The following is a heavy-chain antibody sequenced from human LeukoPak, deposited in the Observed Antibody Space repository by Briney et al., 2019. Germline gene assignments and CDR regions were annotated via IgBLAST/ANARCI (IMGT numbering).Heavy chain of an antibody. CDR3: AKSSGVTIYYYYMDV. CDR2: TRGSGGST. Sequence: GGSLRLSCAASGFTFSNYAMSWVRQAPGKGLEWVSATRGSGGSTYYADSVKGRFTISRDNSKNTLYLQMNSLRAEDTAVYYCAKSSGVTIYYYYMDVWGKGTTVTVSS. J-gene: IGHJ6*03. V-gene: IGHV3-23*01. CDR1: GFTFSNYA. D-gene: IGHD4-11*01.